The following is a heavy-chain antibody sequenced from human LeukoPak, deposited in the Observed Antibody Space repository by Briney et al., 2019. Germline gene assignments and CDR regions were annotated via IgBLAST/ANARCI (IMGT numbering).Heavy chain of an antibody. CDR2: ISGSSTST. CDR3: AKDGVRDSPSVFDC. D-gene: IGHD2-21*01. CDR1: GFTFSSYA. V-gene: IGHV3-23*01. J-gene: IGHJ4*02. Sequence: PGGSPRLSCAASGFTFSSYAMSWVRQAPGKGLEWVSAISGSSTSTYYADSVEGRFTISRDNSKNTLYLQMNSLRAEDTAIYYCAKDGVRDSPSVFDCWGQGTLVTVSS.